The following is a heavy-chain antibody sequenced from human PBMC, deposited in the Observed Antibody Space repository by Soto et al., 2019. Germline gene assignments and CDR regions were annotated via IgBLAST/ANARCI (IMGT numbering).Heavy chain of an antibody. V-gene: IGHV4-4*02. CDR2: ISHSGNT. CDR1: GVSITSTNW. Sequence: QVQLQESGPGLVKPSGTLSLTCAVSGVSITSTNWWSWVRQPPGKGLEWIGQISHSGNTNYNPSLKSRVTISLDTSNNQFSLKLTSVTAADTAVYYCARRTVAAITWFDPWGQGTLVTVSS. J-gene: IGHJ5*02. CDR3: ARRTVAAITWFDP. D-gene: IGHD5-12*01.